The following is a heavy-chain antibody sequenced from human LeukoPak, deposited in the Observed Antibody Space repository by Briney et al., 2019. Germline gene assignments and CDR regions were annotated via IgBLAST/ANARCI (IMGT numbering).Heavy chain of an antibody. CDR3: ARRSSTGGFGGYGVWYFDL. Sequence: SETLFLTCTVSGGSISSYYWHWIRQPPGKGLEWIGYIYYSGSSNYNPSLKSRVSISVDTSKNQFSLKLSSVTAADTALYYCARRSSTGGFGGYGVWYFDLWGRGTLVTVSS. D-gene: IGHD5-12*01. CDR2: IYYSGSS. J-gene: IGHJ2*01. CDR1: GGSISSYY. V-gene: IGHV4-59*08.